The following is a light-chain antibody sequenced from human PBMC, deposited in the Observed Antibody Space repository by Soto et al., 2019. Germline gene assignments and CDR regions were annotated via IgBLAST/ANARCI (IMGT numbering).Light chain of an antibody. Sequence: DIQMTQSPSTLSASVGDRVTITCRASQSISSWLAWYQQKPGKSPKLLIYKASTLKSGVPSRFSGSGSGTEFNLTISSLQTDDFATYYCQHYNSYSEAFGQGTKVDIK. V-gene: IGKV1-5*03. J-gene: IGKJ1*01. CDR1: QSISSW. CDR3: QHYNSYSEA. CDR2: KAS.